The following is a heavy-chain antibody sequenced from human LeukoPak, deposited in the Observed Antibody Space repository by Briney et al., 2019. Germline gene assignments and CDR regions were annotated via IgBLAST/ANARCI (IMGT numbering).Heavy chain of an antibody. V-gene: IGHV3-30*02. CDR2: IRYDGSNK. D-gene: IGHD5-12*01. Sequence: QPGRSLRLSCAASGFTFSSYGMHWVRQAPGKGLEWVAFIRYDGSNKYYADSVKGRFTISRDNSKNTLYLQMNSLRAEDTAVYYCAKEEGYSGPWGVDYWGQGTLVTVSS. J-gene: IGHJ4*02. CDR3: AKEEGYSGPWGVDY. CDR1: GFTFSSYG.